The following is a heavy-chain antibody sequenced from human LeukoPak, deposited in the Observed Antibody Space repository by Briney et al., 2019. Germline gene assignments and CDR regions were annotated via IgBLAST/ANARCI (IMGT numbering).Heavy chain of an antibody. J-gene: IGHJ4*02. CDR3: TETTQWLAFDY. CDR2: IYKTGTT. D-gene: IGHD6-19*01. V-gene: IGHV4-59*11. CDR1: GGSMCSHL. Sequence: SETLSLTCTLSGGSMCSHLWRCLRQPPGKGREWIGNIYKTGTTNYNPSLESLVTKTLDTSKNQLSLQLTSVTAANTSFYYCTETTQWLAFDYWGRGTLVTVSS.